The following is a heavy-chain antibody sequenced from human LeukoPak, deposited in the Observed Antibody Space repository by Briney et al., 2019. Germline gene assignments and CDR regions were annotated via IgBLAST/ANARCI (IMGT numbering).Heavy chain of an antibody. CDR3: VRVRNYGSGSFYTFDY. D-gene: IGHD3-10*01. J-gene: IGHJ4*02. CDR1: GSTFSGFSFSDYY. CDR2: ISGGSSTI. Sequence: GGSLRLSCAASGSTFSGFSFSDYYMSWIRQAPGKGLELVSYISGGSSTIYYADSVKGRFTISRDNAQNSLYLQMNRLRAEDTAVYYCVRVRNYGSGSFYTFDYWGQGTLVTVSS. V-gene: IGHV3-11*01.